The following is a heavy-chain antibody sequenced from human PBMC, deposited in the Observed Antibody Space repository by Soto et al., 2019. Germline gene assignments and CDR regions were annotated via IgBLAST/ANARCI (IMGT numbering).Heavy chain of an antibody. CDR1: GGTFSSYA. CDR2: IITIFGTA. D-gene: IGHD5-18*01. J-gene: IGHJ4*02. CDR3: ARVAEYSYGAYYFDY. V-gene: IGHV1-69*12. Sequence: QVQLVQSGAEVKKPGSSVKVSCKASGGTFSSYAISWVRQAPGQGLEWMGGIITIFGTANYAQKFQGRVTFTADESTSTAYMELSSLRFEDTAVYYCARVAEYSYGAYYFDYWGQGTLVTVSS.